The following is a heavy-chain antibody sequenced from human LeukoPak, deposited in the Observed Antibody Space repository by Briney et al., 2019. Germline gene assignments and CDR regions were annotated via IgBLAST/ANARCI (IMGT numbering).Heavy chain of an antibody. Sequence: ASVKVSCKASGYTFTSYDINWVRQATGQGLEWMGWMNPNSGNTGYAQKFQGRVTMTRNTSISTAYMELSSLGSEDTAVYYCARGGRGSYPLSSYYSGMEVGGQGTTVTVS. V-gene: IGHV1-8*01. CDR3: ARGGRGSYPLSSYYSGMEV. CDR1: GYTFTSYD. CDR2: MNPNSGNT. D-gene: IGHD1-26*01. J-gene: IGHJ6*02.